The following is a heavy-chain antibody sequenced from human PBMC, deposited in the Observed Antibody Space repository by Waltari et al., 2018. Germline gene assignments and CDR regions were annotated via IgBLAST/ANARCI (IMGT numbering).Heavy chain of an antibody. CDR3: AREIVATPTPHWYFDL. D-gene: IGHD5-12*01. CDR1: GGTFSSYA. CDR2: IIPIFGTA. Sequence: VQLVQSGAEVKKPGSSVKVSCKASGGTFSSYAISWVRRAPGHGLEWMGGIIPIFGTANYAQKFQGRVTITADESTSTAYMELSSLRSEDTAVYYCAREIVATPTPHWYFDLWGRGTLVTVSS. J-gene: IGHJ2*01. V-gene: IGHV1-69*13.